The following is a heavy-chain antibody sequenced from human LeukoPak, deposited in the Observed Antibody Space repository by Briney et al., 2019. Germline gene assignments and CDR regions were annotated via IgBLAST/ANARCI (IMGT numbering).Heavy chain of an antibody. V-gene: IGHV4-59*01. CDR1: GDSMSSYY. J-gene: IGHJ5*02. D-gene: IGHD3-10*01. CDR2: ISYSGST. Sequence: SETLSLTCTVSGDSMSSYYWSWIRQPPGKGLEWIAYISYSGSTKYNPSLQNRVTISIDTSKDQFSLKLSTVTAADTAIYYCARGGYYGLGNDFRFDPWGQGTLVTVSS. CDR3: ARGGYYGLGNDFRFDP.